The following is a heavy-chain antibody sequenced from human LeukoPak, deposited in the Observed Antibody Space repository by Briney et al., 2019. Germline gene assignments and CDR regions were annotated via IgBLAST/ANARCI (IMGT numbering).Heavy chain of an antibody. J-gene: IGHJ4*02. V-gene: IGHV3-23*05. D-gene: IGHD6-19*01. CDR3: AKFEGATIPGWFNDY. CDR1: EFIFSDYA. Sequence: GGSLRLSCAASEFIFSDYAMGWVRQAPGKGLEWVSTIDKTTYSTFYADSVKGRFTISRDNSKSTLYLQMSSLRTEDTAVYFCAKFEGATIPGWFNDYWGQGILVTVSS. CDR2: IDKTTYST.